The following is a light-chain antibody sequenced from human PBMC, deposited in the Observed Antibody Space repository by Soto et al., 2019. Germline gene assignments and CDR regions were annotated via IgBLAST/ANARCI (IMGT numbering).Light chain of an antibody. V-gene: IGKV1-39*01. J-gene: IGKJ4*01. CDR2: AAS. CDR3: QQSYSVPLT. Sequence: DIQMTQSPSSLSASVGDRVTITCRASQNIVNYLNWYQRKPGKAPKLLIYAASSLQSGIPSRFSGSGSGKDFTLTISSLKPEDFATFYCQQSYSVPLTLGGGTKVDIK. CDR1: QNIVNY.